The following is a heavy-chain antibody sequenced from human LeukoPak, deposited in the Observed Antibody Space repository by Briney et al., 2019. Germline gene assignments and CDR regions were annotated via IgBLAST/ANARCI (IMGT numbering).Heavy chain of an antibody. J-gene: IGHJ5*02. CDR1: VGSLSHYY. CDR3: ARGPASGSNFAWFDP. CDR2: INHSGST. Sequence: PSETLSLTCAGCVGSLSHYYWSWIRQPPGKGLEWIGDINHSGSTNYILSLKSRVTFSVQMSIHRFSLVLTCVTAPDTAVYYCARGPASGSNFAWFDPWGQGTLVTVSS. V-gene: IGHV4-34*01. D-gene: IGHD3-10*01.